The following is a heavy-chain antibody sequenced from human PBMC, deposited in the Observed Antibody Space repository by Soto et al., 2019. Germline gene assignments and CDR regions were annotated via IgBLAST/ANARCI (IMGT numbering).Heavy chain of an antibody. V-gene: IGHV4-4*07. CDR2: IYSSGNT. Sequence: QVQLQESGPGLVKPSETLSLICTVSGGSIRNYFWTWIRQPAGKGLEWIGRIYSSGNTVYNASLKSRVTMSIDMSKNQFSLKLSSMTAADTAVYYCASIPPYYYDSSGYYHDYWGQGTLVTVSS. D-gene: IGHD3-22*01. CDR1: GGSIRNYF. CDR3: ASIPPYYYDSSGYYHDY. J-gene: IGHJ4*02.